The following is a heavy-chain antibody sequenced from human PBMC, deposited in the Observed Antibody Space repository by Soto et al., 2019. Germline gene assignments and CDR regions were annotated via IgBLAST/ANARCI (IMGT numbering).Heavy chain of an antibody. V-gene: IGHV2-5*01. J-gene: IGHJ3*02. CDR1: GISLSTSGVG. Sequence: QITLKGSGPTLVKPTQTLTLTCTLSGISLSTSGVGLGWIRQTPGKALEWLALVYWNDDKHYSTSLKSRLTITKDTFKSHAILTMTNMDPVDTATYYCARGLATLPVFAFDIWGQGTVVTVSS. CDR3: ARGLATLPVFAFDI. CDR2: VYWNDDK. D-gene: IGHD1-1*01.